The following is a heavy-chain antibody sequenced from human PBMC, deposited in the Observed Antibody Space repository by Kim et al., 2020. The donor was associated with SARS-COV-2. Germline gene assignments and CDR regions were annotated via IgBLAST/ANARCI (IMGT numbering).Heavy chain of an antibody. V-gene: IGHV3-30*18. CDR1: GFRFSDYG. CDR3: AKEVPSFYSDWLFDS. D-gene: IGHD3-9*01. CDR2: ISFAGTTR. Sequence: GGSLRLSCVGSGFRFSDYGIQWVRQAPGKGLEWVAVISFAGTTRHYADSVKGRFTISRDNSESTVYLEISSLRPEDTALYFCAKEVPSFYSDWLFDSWG. J-gene: IGHJ4*01.